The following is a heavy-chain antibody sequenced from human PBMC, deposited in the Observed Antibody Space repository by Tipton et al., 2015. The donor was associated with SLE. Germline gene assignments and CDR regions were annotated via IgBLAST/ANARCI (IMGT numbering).Heavy chain of an antibody. V-gene: IGHV4-59*01. CDR3: ARWGGLYYSGSGSLDY. D-gene: IGHD3-10*01. CDR1: GGSISGSY. CDR2: IFYSGST. J-gene: IGHJ4*02. Sequence: TLSLTCTVSGGSISGSYWSWFRQPPGKGLEWIGYIFYSGSTTYDPSLKSRVIMSVDSSKNRFSLKLSSVTAADTAVYYCARWGGLYYSGSGSLDYWGQGTLVTVSS.